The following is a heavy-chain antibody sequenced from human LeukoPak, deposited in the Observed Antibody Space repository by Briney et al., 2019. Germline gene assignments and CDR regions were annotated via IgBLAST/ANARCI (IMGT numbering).Heavy chain of an antibody. V-gene: IGHV4-39*01. CDR3: ARHFRFIGFGELLAFDT. CDR1: DDAISTTAYY. D-gene: IGHD3-10*01. J-gene: IGHJ4*02. CDR2: IFYNGDI. Sequence: KPSETLSLTCSVSDDAISTTAYYWGWVRQSPGKGLEWIGSIFYNGDIYYDPSLKSRISISIDTSKNQFSLNLNSMTAADSGVYYCARHFRFIGFGELLAFDTWGQGTRVIVSS.